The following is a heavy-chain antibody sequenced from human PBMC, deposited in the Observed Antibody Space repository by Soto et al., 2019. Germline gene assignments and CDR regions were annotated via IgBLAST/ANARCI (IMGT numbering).Heavy chain of an antibody. J-gene: IGHJ4*02. CDR1: GFTFSSYS. CDR2: IGSSSSYI. V-gene: IGHV3-21*01. D-gene: IGHD3-16*02. Sequence: PGGSLRLSCAASGFTFSSYSMNWVRQAPGKGLEWVSSIGSSSSYIYYADSVKGRFTISRDNAKNSLYLQMNSLRAEDTAVYYCARDDARGIILGELSFFYWGQGTLVTVSS. CDR3: ARDDARGIILGELSFFY.